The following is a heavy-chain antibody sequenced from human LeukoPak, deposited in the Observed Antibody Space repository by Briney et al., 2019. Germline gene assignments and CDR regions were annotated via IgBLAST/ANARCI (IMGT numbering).Heavy chain of an antibody. CDR2: IYSGGST. J-gene: IGHJ3*02. CDR1: GFTVSSNY. V-gene: IGHV3-53*04. Sequence: GGSLRLSCAASGFTVSSNYMSWVRQAPGKGLEWVSVIYSGGSTYYADSVKGRFTISRHNSKNTLHLQMNSLRAEDTAVYYCASSDDAYCGGDCSHAFDIWGQGTMVTVSS. D-gene: IGHD2-21*02. CDR3: ASSDDAYCGGDCSHAFDI.